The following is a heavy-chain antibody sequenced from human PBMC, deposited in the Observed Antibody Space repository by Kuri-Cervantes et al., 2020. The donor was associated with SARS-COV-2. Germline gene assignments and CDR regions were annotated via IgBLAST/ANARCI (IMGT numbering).Heavy chain of an antibody. CDR2: IYHSGST. D-gene: IGHD4-17*01. CDR3: ARGINDYADYGLDY. J-gene: IGHJ4*02. Sequence: LSCAVSGYSISSGYYWGWIRQPPGKGLEWIGSIYHSGSTYYNPSLKSRVTISVDTSKNQFSLRLNSVTAADTAVYYCARGINDYADYGLDYWGQGTLVTVSS. V-gene: IGHV4-38-2*01. CDR1: GYSISSGYY.